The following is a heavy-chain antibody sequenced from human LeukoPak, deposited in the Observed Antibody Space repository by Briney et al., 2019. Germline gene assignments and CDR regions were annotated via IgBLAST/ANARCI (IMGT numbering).Heavy chain of an antibody. CDR2: ISSSSSYI. V-gene: IGHV3-21*01. J-gene: IGHJ4*02. CDR1: GFTFSSYS. D-gene: IGHD3-22*01. Sequence: GGSLRLSCAASGFTFSSYSMNWVRQAPGKGLEWVSSISSSSSYIYYADSVKGRSTISRDSAKNSLYLQMNSLRAEDTAVYYCARDQGDAPYYYDSSGYYYDYWGQGTLVTVSS. CDR3: ARDQGDAPYYYDSSGYYYDY.